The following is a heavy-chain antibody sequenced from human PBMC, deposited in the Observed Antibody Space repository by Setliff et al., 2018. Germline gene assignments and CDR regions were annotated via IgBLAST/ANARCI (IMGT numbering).Heavy chain of an antibody. CDR3: ARDPLTTNRRRAFDI. J-gene: IGHJ3*02. D-gene: IGHD4-17*01. Sequence: SETLALTCTVSGGSISSGGYYWSWIRQHPGKGLEWIGYIYYSGSTYYNPSLKSRVTISVDTSKNQFSLKLSSVTAADTAVYYCARDPLTTNRRRAFDIWGQGTMVTVSS. CDR1: GGSISSGGYY. CDR2: IYYSGST. V-gene: IGHV4-31*03.